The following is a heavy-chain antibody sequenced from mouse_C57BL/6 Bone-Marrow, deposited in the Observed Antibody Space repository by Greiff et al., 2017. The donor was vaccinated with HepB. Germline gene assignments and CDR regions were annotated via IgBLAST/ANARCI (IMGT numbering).Heavy chain of an antibody. Sequence: QVQLQQSGPGLVQPSQSLSITCTVSGFSLTSYGVHWVRQSPGKGLEWLGVIWSGGSTDYNAAFISRLSISKDNSKSQVFFKMNSLQADDAAIYYCARLEEFAYWGQGTLVTVSA. CDR2: IWSGGST. J-gene: IGHJ3*01. CDR3: ARLEEFAY. CDR1: GFSLTSYG. V-gene: IGHV2-2*01.